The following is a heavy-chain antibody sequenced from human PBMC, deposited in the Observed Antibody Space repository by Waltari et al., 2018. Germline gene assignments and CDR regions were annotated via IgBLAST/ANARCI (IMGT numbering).Heavy chain of an antibody. CDR3: ARPANFYYDRGGYDY. V-gene: IGHV4-39*01. CDR1: GDSISTTSNH. CDR2: IHSSGST. Sequence: QLQLQESGPGLVKPSATLSLTCTVSGDSISTTSNHGGWIRQAPGKGLEWVGFIHSSGSTYYNPSLKSRVTLSVETSKNQFSLRLTSVTAADTAVYYCARPANFYYDRGGYDYWGQGTLVTVSS. J-gene: IGHJ4*02. D-gene: IGHD3-22*01.